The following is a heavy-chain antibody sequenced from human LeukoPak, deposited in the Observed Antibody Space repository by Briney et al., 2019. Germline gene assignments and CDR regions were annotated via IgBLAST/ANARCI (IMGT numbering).Heavy chain of an antibody. CDR3: AKEGGFQLPFDS. CDR1: GFTFTNYG. V-gene: IGHV3-23*01. J-gene: IGHJ4*02. D-gene: IGHD2-2*01. Sequence: PGGSLRLSCVASGFTFTNYGMGWVRQAPGKGLEWVSAISGTGGRTYYADSSKGRLTISQDDSKNTLYLQMNSLRAEDTAVYYCAKEGGFQLPFDSWGQGTLVTVSS. CDR2: ISGTGGRT.